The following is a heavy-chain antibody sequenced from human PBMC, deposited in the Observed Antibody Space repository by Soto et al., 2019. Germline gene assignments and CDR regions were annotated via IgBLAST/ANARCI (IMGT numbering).Heavy chain of an antibody. CDR2: TYYRSRWYN. V-gene: IGHV6-1*01. Sequence: PSQTLSLTCAISGDSVSSNSAAWNWIRQSPSRGLEWLGRTYYRSRWYNDYAVSVKSRITINPDTSKNQFSLQLNSVTPEDTAVYYCARGSSTNKYNWFDPWGQGTLVTVSS. CDR1: GDSVSSNSAA. J-gene: IGHJ5*02. D-gene: IGHD2-2*01. CDR3: ARGSSTNKYNWFDP.